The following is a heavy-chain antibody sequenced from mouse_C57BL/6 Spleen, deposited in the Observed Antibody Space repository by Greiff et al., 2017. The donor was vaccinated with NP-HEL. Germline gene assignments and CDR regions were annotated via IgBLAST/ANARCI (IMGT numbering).Heavy chain of an antibody. J-gene: IGHJ4*01. Sequence: EVQLVESGGGLVQPKGSLKLSCAASGFSFNTYAMNWVRQAPGKGLEWVARIRSKSNNYATYYADSVKDRFTISRDDSESMLYLQMNNLKTEDTAMYYCVRELLRHAMDYWGQGTSVTVSS. CDR2: IRSKSNNYAT. CDR3: VRELLRHAMDY. V-gene: IGHV10-1*01. CDR1: GFSFNTYA. D-gene: IGHD1-2*01.